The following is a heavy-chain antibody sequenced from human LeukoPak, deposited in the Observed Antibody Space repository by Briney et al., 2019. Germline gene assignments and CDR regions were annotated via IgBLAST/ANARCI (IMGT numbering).Heavy chain of an antibody. V-gene: IGHV3-7*01. D-gene: IGHD5-24*01. CDR1: GFTFSSYW. CDR3: ARSGWWMATNFDY. J-gene: IGHJ4*02. Sequence: GGPLRLSCAASGFTFSSYWMSWVRQAPGKGLEWVANIKQDGSEKYYVDSVKGRFTISRDNAKNSLYLQMNSLRAEDTAVYYCARSGWWMATNFDYWGQGTLVTVSS. CDR2: IKQDGSEK.